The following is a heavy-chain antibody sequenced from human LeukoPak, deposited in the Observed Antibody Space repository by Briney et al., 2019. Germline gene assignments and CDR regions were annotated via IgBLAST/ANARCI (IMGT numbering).Heavy chain of an antibody. CDR1: GFTFSSYS. Sequence: PGGSLRLSCAASGFTFSSYSMNWVRRAPGKGLEWVSSISSSSSYIYYADSVKDRFTISRDNAKNSLYLQMNSLRAEDTAVYYCAREEYGDYGFDYWGQGTLVTVSS. CDR2: ISSSSSYI. CDR3: AREEYGDYGFDY. J-gene: IGHJ4*02. D-gene: IGHD4-17*01. V-gene: IGHV3-21*01.